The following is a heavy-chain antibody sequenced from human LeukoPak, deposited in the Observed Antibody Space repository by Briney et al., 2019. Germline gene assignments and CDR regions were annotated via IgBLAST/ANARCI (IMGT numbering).Heavy chain of an antibody. CDR2: IYYSGSI. CDR3: ATHGGDGPWSSNFDY. D-gene: IGHD3-10*01. J-gene: IGHJ4*02. CDR1: GGSISNNHYS. Sequence: PSETLSLTCTVSGGSISNNHYSWGWIRQPPGKALEWIGSIYYSGSILHNPSLLSRVTMSVDTSKNQFTLKLSSVTAADTAVYYCATHGGDGPWSSNFDYWGQGTLVTVSS. V-gene: IGHV4-39*01.